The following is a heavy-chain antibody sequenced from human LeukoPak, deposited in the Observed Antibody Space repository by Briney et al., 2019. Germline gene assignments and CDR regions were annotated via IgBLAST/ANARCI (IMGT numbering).Heavy chain of an antibody. CDR1: GYTFTSYD. CDR2: MNPNSGNT. V-gene: IGHV1-8*01. D-gene: IGHD5-18*01. CDR3: ARGYSYGPYNWFDP. J-gene: IGHJ5*02. Sequence: ASVKVSCKASGYTFTSYDINWVRQATGQGLEWMGCMNPNSGNTGYAQKFQGRVTMTRNTSVSTAYMELSCLRSEDTAVYYCARGYSYGPYNWFDPWGQGTLVTVSS.